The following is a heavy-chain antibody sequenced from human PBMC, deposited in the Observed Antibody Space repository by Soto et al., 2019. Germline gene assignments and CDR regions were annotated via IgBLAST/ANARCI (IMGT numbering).Heavy chain of an antibody. CDR2: ISYDGSNK. J-gene: IGHJ6*02. V-gene: IGHV3-30*18. D-gene: IGHD6-6*01. Sequence: PGGSLRLSCAASGFTFSSYGMHWVRQAPGKGLEWVAVISYDGSNKYYADSVKGRFTISRDNSKNTLYLQMNSLTAEDTAVYYCAKDKRICSSSSCYYYYYGMDVWGQGTTVTVSS. CDR3: AKDKRICSSSSCYYYYYGMDV. CDR1: GFTFSSYG.